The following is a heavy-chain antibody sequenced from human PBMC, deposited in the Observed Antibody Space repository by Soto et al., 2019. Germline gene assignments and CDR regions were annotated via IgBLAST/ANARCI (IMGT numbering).Heavy chain of an antibody. CDR1: CGSFSGYY. J-gene: IGHJ4*02. V-gene: IGHV4-34*01. CDR2: INHSGST. Sequence: PSETLSHTCAVNCGSFSGYYWSWISQPPGKGLEWIGEINHSGSTNYNPSLKSRVTISVDTSKNQFSLKLSSVTAADTAVYYCAREGGAVAGIDYFDYWGQGTLVT. CDR3: AREGGAVAGIDYFDY. D-gene: IGHD6-19*01.